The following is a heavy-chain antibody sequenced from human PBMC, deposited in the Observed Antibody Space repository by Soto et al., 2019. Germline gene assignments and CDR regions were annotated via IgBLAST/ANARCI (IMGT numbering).Heavy chain of an antibody. CDR1: GFTFSSYA. CDR3: AKVTRTGYYYYYGMDV. V-gene: IGHV3-23*01. Sequence: EVQLLESGGGLVQPGGSLRLSCAASGFTFSSYAMSWVRQAPGKGLEWVSAISGSGGSTYYADSVKGRFTISRDNSKNTLDLQMNSLRAEDTAVYYCAKVTRTGYYYYYGMDVWGQGTTVTVSS. CDR2: ISGSGGST. J-gene: IGHJ6*02.